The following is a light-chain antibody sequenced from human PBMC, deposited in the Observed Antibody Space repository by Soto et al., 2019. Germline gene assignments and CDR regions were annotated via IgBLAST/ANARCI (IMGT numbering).Light chain of an antibody. Sequence: QSMLTQPPSASGIPGQRVTISCSGSSSNIGSNTVNWYQQLPGTAPKLLIYSNAQRPSGVPDRFSGSKSGTSASLAISGLQSEDEADYYCAAWDDSLKGPVFGGGTKLTVL. CDR3: AAWDDSLKGPV. V-gene: IGLV1-44*01. J-gene: IGLJ2*01. CDR2: SNA. CDR1: SSNIGSNT.